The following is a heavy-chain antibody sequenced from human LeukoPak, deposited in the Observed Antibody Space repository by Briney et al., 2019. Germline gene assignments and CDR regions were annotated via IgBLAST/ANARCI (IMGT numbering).Heavy chain of an antibody. D-gene: IGHD6-13*01. J-gene: IGHJ5*02. V-gene: IGHV4-59*01. Sequence: SETLSLTCTVSGGSISSYYRSWIRQPPGKGLEWIGYIYYSGSTNYNPSLKSRVTISVDTSKNQFSLKLSSVTAADTAVYYCARYSSSWSPNWFDPWGQGTLVTVSS. CDR3: ARYSSSWSPNWFDP. CDR1: GGSISSYY. CDR2: IYYSGST.